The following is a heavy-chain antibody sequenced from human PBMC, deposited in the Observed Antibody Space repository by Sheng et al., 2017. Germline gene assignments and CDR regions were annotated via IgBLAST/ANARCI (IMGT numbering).Heavy chain of an antibody. CDR2: IRSGGRTM. CDR1: GFTFSDYY. D-gene: IGHD3-10*01. Sequence: VQLVESGGGLLQPGRSLRLSCAGSGFTFSDYYMTWIRQAPGKGLEWVSYIRSGGRTMYYADSVKGRFTISRDNAKNSLYLEMNSLRAEDTAVYYCARVLFWYFDLWGRGTLVTVSS. CDR3: ARVLFWYFDL. V-gene: IGHV3-11*04. J-gene: IGHJ2*01.